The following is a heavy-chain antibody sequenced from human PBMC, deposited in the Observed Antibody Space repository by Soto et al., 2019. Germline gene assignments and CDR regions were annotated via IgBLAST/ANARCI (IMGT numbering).Heavy chain of an antibody. V-gene: IGHV3-30*18. Sequence: PGGSLRLSCAASGFTFSSYGMHWVRQAPGKGLEWVAVISYDGSNKYYADSVKGRFTISRDNSKNTLYLQMNSLRAEDTAVYYCAKDSLTRYSSSWYGYYYYGMDVWGQGT. J-gene: IGHJ6*02. D-gene: IGHD6-13*01. CDR3: AKDSLTRYSSSWYGYYYYGMDV. CDR1: GFTFSSYG. CDR2: ISYDGSNK.